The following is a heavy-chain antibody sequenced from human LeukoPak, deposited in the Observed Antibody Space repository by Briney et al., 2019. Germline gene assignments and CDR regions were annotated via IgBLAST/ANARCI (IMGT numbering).Heavy chain of an antibody. Sequence: GGSLRLSCAASGFTFSTYAMSWVRQAPGKGLEWVSAISGSGGSTYYADSVKGRFTISRDNSKNTLYLQMNSLRAEDTAVYYCAKAPYGEVRIWDYWGQGTLVTVSS. D-gene: IGHD3-3*01. V-gene: IGHV3-23*01. CDR1: GFTFSTYA. J-gene: IGHJ4*02. CDR2: ISGSGGST. CDR3: AKAPYGEVRIWDY.